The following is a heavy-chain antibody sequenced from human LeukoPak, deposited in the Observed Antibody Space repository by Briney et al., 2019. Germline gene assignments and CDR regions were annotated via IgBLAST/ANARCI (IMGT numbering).Heavy chain of an antibody. D-gene: IGHD2-21*02. Sequence: GGSLRLSCAASGFPFSSFWMHWVRQVPGQGLEWVSRVSTDGRSTNYADSVKGRFTISRDNTKNTVLLQMNSLRADDTAVYHCVRGCDGGCYGLGHWGQGTLVTVSS. CDR2: VSTDGRST. CDR3: VRGCDGGCYGLGH. J-gene: IGHJ4*02. V-gene: IGHV3-74*01. CDR1: GFPFSSFW.